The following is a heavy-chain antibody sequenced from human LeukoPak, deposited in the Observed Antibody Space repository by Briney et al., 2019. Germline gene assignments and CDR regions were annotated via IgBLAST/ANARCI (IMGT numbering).Heavy chain of an antibody. CDR1: GYSISSGSY. J-gene: IGHJ5*02. D-gene: IGHD3-3*01. Sequence: SETLSLTCAVSGYSISSGSYWGWIRQPPGKGLEWIGIIYHTGRSYYYNPSLKSRVAISIDTSKNQFSLKLSSVTAADTAVYYCARGDLGTSIFGVVFANWFDPWGQGTLVTVSS. CDR2: IYHTGRSY. V-gene: IGHV4-38-2*01. CDR3: ARGDLGTSIFGVVFANWFDP.